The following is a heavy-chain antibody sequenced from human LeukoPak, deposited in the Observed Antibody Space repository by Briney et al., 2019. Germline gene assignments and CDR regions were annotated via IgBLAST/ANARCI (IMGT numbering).Heavy chain of an antibody. D-gene: IGHD4-17*01. CDR1: GFTFSSYA. CDR2: ISYDGSNE. V-gene: IGHV3-30-3*01. CDR3: ARPDYGDYEGGTFDY. J-gene: IGHJ4*02. Sequence: GGSLRLSCAASGFTFSSYAMHWVRQAPGKGLEWVAVISYDGSNEYYADSVKGRFTISRDNSKNTLYLQMNSLRAEDTAVYYCARPDYGDYEGGTFDYWGQGTLVTVSS.